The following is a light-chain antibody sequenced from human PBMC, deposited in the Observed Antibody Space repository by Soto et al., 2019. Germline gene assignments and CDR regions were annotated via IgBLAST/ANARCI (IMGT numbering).Light chain of an antibody. Sequence: DIQMTQSPSSVSASVGDRVTITCRASQDISSWLAWYQEKPGKAPKLLIYAASSLQSGVPSRFSGSGSGTDFTLTISSLQPEDFATYYCQQANSFPPLTFGGGTKVEIK. CDR3: QQANSFPPLT. V-gene: IGKV1D-12*01. J-gene: IGKJ4*01. CDR1: QDISSW. CDR2: AAS.